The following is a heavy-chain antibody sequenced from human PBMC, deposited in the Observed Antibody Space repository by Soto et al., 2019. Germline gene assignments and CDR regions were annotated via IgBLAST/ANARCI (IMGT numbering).Heavy chain of an antibody. Sequence: GGSLRLSCAASGFTFSSYAMHWVRQAPGKGLEWVAVISYDGSNKYYADSVKGRFTISRDNSKNTPYLQMNSLRAEDTAVYYCARKMRQWLVLDYWGQGTLVTVSS. CDR2: ISYDGSNK. D-gene: IGHD6-19*01. CDR3: ARKMRQWLVLDY. J-gene: IGHJ4*02. CDR1: GFTFSSYA. V-gene: IGHV3-30-3*01.